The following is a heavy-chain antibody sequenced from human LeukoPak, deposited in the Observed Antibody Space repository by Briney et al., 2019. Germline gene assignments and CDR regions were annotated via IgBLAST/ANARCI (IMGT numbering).Heavy chain of an antibody. D-gene: IGHD2-8*01. Sequence: GGSLRLSCAASGFTFSSYSMNWVGQAPGKGLEGVSSISSSSSYIYYADSVKGRFTISRDNAKNSLYLQMHSLRAEDTAVYYCARDYCTNGVCFDYYYYGMDVWGQGTTVTVSS. J-gene: IGHJ6*02. CDR3: ARDYCTNGVCFDYYYYGMDV. CDR1: GFTFSSYS. CDR2: ISSSSSYI. V-gene: IGHV3-21*01.